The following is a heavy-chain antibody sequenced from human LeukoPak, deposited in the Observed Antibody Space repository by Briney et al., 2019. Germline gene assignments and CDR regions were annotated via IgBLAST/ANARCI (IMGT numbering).Heavy chain of an antibody. CDR2: ISSSGSTI. CDR3: AREGTNVPCTSCYWSYCYYGMDV. CDR1: GFTFSDYY. V-gene: IGHV3-11*01. Sequence: GGSLRLSCAASGFTFSDYYMSWIRQAPGKGLEWVSYISSSGSTIYYADSVKGRLTISRDNAKNSLYLQMNSLRAEDTAVYYCAREGTNVPCTSCYWSYCYYGMDVWGQGTTVTVSS. J-gene: IGHJ6*02. D-gene: IGHD2-2*01.